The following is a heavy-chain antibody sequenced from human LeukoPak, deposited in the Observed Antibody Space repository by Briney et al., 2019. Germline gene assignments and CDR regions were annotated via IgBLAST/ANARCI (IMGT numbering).Heavy chain of an antibody. Sequence: SETLSLTCTVSGGSVSSYYWSWIRQPAGKGLEWIGRIYTSGSTNYNPSLKSRVTMSVDTSKNQFSLKLSSVTAADTAVYYCARDMNVVVPAAIGDWFDPWGQGTLVTVSS. CDR3: ARDMNVVVPAAIGDWFDP. V-gene: IGHV4-4*07. CDR1: GGSVSSYY. D-gene: IGHD2-2*01. J-gene: IGHJ5*02. CDR2: IYTSGST.